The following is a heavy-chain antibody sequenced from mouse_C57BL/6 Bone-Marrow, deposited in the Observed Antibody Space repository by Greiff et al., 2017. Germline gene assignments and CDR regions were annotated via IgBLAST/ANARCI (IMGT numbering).Heavy chain of an antibody. CDR1: GYTFTSYW. CDR2: IHPNSGST. Sequence: VQLQQPGAELVKPGASVKLSCKASGYTFTSYWMHWVKQRPGQGLEWIGMIHPNSGSTNYNEKFKSKATLTVDKSSSTAYMQLSSLTSEDSAVYYCASLYYYVAMDYWGQGTSVTVSS. V-gene: IGHV1-64*01. D-gene: IGHD1-1*01. CDR3: ASLYYYVAMDY. J-gene: IGHJ4*01.